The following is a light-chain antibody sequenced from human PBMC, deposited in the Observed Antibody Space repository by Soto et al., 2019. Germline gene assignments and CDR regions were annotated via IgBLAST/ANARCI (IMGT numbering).Light chain of an antibody. CDR3: QQYNYWPRT. V-gene: IGKV3-15*01. Sequence: EIVMTQSPVTLSVSPGERATLSCRASQSVSSNLAWYQQKPVQAPRLLIYGASTRATGIPARFSGSGSGTDFTLTISLQSEDFAVYYCQQYNYWPRTFGQGTKVEIK. CDR1: QSVSSN. J-gene: IGKJ1*01. CDR2: GAS.